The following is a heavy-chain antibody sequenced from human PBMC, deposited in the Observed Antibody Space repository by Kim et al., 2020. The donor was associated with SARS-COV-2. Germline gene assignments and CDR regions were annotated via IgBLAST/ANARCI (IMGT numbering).Heavy chain of an antibody. CDR3: ASLGSRYYYGSGPFDY. Sequence: GESLKISCTGSGDSFTSYWIGWVRQMPGKGLEWMGIIYPGDSDTRYSPSFQGQVTISADKSISTAYLQWSSLKASDTAMYYCASLGSRYYYGSGPFDYWGQGDLVTVSA. D-gene: IGHD3-10*01. CDR1: GDSFTSYW. J-gene: IGHJ4*02. CDR2: IYPGDSDT. V-gene: IGHV5-51*01.